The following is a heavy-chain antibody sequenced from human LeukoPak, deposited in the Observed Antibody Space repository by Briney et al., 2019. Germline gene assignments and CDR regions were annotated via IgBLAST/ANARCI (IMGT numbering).Heavy chain of an antibody. CDR2: IYPRGGST. J-gene: IGHJ4*02. Sequence: GASVKVSCKVSGYILTNCYMHWVRQAPGQGLEWMGMIYPRGGSTSYAQKFQGRVTVTRDTSTSTVHMELSGLRSEDTAVYYCARDQEGFDYWGQGTLVTVSS. V-gene: IGHV1-46*01. CDR1: GYILTNCY. CDR3: ARDQEGFDY.